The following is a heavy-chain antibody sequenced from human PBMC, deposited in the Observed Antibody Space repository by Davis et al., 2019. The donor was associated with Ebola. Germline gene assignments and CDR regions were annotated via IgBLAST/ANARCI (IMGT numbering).Heavy chain of an antibody. J-gene: IGHJ4*02. D-gene: IGHD2-2*01. CDR3: ARTDCSSTSCYLYFDY. V-gene: IGHV4-59*12. Sequence: SQTLSLTCAVYGGSFSGYYWSWIRQPPGKGLEWIGYIYYSGSTNYNPSLKSRVTISVDTSKNQFSLKLSSVTAADTAVYYCARTDCSSTSCYLYFDYWGQGTLVTVSS. CDR2: IYYSGST. CDR1: GGSFSGYY.